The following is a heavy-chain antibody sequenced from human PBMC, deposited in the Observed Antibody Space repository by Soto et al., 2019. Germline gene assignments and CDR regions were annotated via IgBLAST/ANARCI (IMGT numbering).Heavy chain of an antibody. CDR3: AKVGCIYGVSYTPLSFFDY. Sequence: XGSLRLSCAAARFIFSSYAMCWVRQAPGKVREWVPAITGSGDNTYYGDSGKGRFTISRDNSTKTLYLQMTSMGADDTAVYYCAKVGCIYGVSYTPLSFFDYWGQGTLVTVSS. V-gene: IGHV3-23*01. D-gene: IGHD2-8*01. J-gene: IGHJ4*02. CDR2: ITGSGDNT. CDR1: RFIFSSYA.